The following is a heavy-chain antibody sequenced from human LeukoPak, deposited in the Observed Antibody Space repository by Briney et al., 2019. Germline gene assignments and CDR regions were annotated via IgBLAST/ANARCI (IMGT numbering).Heavy chain of an antibody. V-gene: IGHV1-2*02. CDR1: GYTFTGYY. J-gene: IGHJ4*02. Sequence: EASVKVSCKASGYTFTGYYMHWVRQAPGQGLERMGWINPNSGGTNYAQKFQGRVTMTRDTSISTAYMELSRLRSDDTAVYYCARKMYSSSNDYWGQGTLVTVSS. D-gene: IGHD6-6*01. CDR3: ARKMYSSSNDY. CDR2: INPNSGGT.